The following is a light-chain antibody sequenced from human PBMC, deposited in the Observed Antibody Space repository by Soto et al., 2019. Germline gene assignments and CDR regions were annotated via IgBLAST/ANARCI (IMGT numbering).Light chain of an antibody. CDR3: RSYSSAIAFV. CDR1: SSDIGAYNY. J-gene: IGLJ1*01. V-gene: IGLV2-14*01. CDR2: EVT. Sequence: QSALTQPASVSGSPGQSITISCTGTSSDIGAYNYVSWYQQHPGKAPKLMIYEVTNRPSGISNRFSGSRSGNTASLSISGLQAEDEADYYFRSYSSAIAFVFGTGTKLTVL.